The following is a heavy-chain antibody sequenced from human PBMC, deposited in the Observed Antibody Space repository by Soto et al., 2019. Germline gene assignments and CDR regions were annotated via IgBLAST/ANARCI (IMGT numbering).Heavy chain of an antibody. CDR2: IAGPTPYL. Sequence: EVQLVESGGGLVRPGVSLRLSCAASGFTFNAYTLNWVRQAPGKGLEWIASIAGPTPYLYYAASVRGRFTVSRYNAQNSLFLQMNTLSADDTAVYYCARTPLGYDYAHSFDVGGKGTLVTVSS. D-gene: IGHD5-12*01. CDR1: GFTFNAYT. J-gene: IGHJ4*02. V-gene: IGHV3-21*02. CDR3: ARTPLGYDYAHSFDV.